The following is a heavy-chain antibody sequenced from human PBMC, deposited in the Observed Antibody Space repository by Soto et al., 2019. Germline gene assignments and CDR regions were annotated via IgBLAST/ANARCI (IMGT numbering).Heavy chain of an antibody. CDR1: GYTFTGYY. D-gene: IGHD6-6*01. Sequence: ASVKVSCKASGYTFTGYYMHWVRQAPGQGLEWMGWINPNSGGTNYAQKFQGRVTMTRDTSISTAYMELSSLRSEDTAVYYCARDLPSSIAARLDIWGQGTMVTVSS. J-gene: IGHJ3*02. CDR2: INPNSGGT. CDR3: ARDLPSSIAARLDI. V-gene: IGHV1-2*02.